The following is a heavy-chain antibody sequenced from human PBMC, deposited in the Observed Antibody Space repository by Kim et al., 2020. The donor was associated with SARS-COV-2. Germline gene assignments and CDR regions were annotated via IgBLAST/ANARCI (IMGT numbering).Heavy chain of an antibody. CDR3: AKELQSWAPIQFDY. Sequence: YADSVKGRFTISRDKSKNTLYLQMNSLRAEDTAVYYCAKELQSWAPIQFDYWGQGTLVTVSS. V-gene: IGHV3-23*01. J-gene: IGHJ4*02. D-gene: IGHD5-12*01.